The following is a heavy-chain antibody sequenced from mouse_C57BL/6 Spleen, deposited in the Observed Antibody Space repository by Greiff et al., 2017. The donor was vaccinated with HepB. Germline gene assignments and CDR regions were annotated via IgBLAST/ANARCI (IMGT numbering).Heavy chain of an antibody. CDR2: IDPSDSYT. Sequence: QVQLQQPGAELVKPGASVKLSCKASGYTFTSYWMQWVKQRPGQGLEWIGEIDPSDSYTNYNQKFKGKATLTVDTSSSTAYMQLSSLTSEDSAVYYCARWGHYYGSYWGQGTTLTVSS. CDR1: GYTFTSYW. D-gene: IGHD1-1*01. V-gene: IGHV1-50*01. J-gene: IGHJ2*01. CDR3: ARWGHYYGSY.